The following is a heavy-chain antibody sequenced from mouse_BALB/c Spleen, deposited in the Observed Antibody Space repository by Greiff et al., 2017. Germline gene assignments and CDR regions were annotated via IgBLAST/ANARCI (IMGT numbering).Heavy chain of an antibody. CDR3: ARGDYRYGFDY. J-gene: IGHJ2*01. CDR1: GFTFSSFG. Sequence: EVQRVESGGGLVQPGGSRKLSCAASGFTFSSFGMHWVRQAPEKGLEWVAYISSGSSTIYYADTVKGRFTISRDNPKNTLFLQMTSLRSEDTAMYYCARGDYRYGFDYWGQGTTLTVSS. V-gene: IGHV5-17*02. D-gene: IGHD2-14*01. CDR2: ISSGSSTI.